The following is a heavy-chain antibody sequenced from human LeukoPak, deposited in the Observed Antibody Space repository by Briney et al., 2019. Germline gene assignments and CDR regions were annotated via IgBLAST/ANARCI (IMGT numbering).Heavy chain of an antibody. D-gene: IGHD6-13*01. CDR1: GGPISSYY. CDR3: ARAGSSWYISGVDY. J-gene: IGHJ4*02. CDR2: IYYSGST. Sequence: SETLSLTCTVSGGPISSYYWSWIRQHPGKGLEWIGYIYYSGSTYYNPSLKSRVTISVDTSKNQFSLKLSSVTAADTAVYYCARAGSSWYISGVDYWGQGTLVTVSS. V-gene: IGHV4-59*06.